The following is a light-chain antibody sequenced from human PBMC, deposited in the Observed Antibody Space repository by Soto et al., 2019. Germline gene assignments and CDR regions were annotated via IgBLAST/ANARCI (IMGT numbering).Light chain of an antibody. J-gene: IGKJ5*01. CDR3: QQYENLPT. Sequence: DTQMTQSPSSLSASVGDRVAITCQASRDITDYLNWYQQKPGKAPKLLIYDASNLEAGVPSRFRGSGSGTDFTFTISRLQPEDIATYYCQQYENLPTFGQGTRLEI. CDR2: DAS. CDR1: RDITDY. V-gene: IGKV1-33*01.